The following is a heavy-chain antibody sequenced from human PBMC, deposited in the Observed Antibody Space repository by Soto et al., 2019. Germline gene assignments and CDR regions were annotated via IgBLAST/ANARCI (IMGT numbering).Heavy chain of an antibody. D-gene: IGHD6-6*01. V-gene: IGHV3-74*01. Sequence: GGSLRLSCAASGFPFRSYWMQWVRQAPGKGLVWVSWINSDGSSTSYADSVKGRFTISRDNAKNTLYLQMNSLRAEDTAVYYCASGGSSLNFDSWGQGTLVTVPQ. CDR1: GFPFRSYW. J-gene: IGHJ4*02. CDR3: ASGGSSLNFDS. CDR2: INSDGSST.